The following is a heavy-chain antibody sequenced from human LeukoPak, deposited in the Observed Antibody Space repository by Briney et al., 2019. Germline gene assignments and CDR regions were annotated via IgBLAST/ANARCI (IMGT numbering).Heavy chain of an antibody. CDR1: GFNFANHA. Sequence: GGSLRLSCAASGFNFANHAMSWVRQTPGKGLEWVSAISGGGDITYYADSVTGRFTISRDNSKDTLFLQMHSLRPGDTAVYYCVREDTPATANYWGQGTLVTISS. CDR3: VREDTPATANY. V-gene: IGHV3-23*01. D-gene: IGHD2-21*02. CDR2: ISGGGDIT. J-gene: IGHJ4*02.